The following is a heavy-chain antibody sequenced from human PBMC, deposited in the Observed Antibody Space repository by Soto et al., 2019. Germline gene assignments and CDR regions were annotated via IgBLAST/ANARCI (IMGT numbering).Heavy chain of an antibody. D-gene: IGHD2-15*01. CDR3: ARGGTLVADSADAFDI. CDR2: INHSGST. Sequence: SETLSLTCAVYGGSFSGYYWSWIRQPPGKGLEWIGEINHSGSTNYNPSLKSRVTISVDTSKNQFSLKLSSVTAADTAVYYCARGGTLVADSADAFDIWGQGTMGTVSS. J-gene: IGHJ3*02. CDR1: GGSFSGYY. V-gene: IGHV4-34*01.